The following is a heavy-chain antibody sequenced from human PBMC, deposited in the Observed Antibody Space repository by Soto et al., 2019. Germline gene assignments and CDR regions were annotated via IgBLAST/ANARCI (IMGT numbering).Heavy chain of an antibody. Sequence: QLQLQESGPGLAKPSETLSLTCTVSGGSISSSSYYWGWIRQPPGKVLEWIGSIYYSGSTYYNPSLKSRDTISVDTSKNQISLKLSAVTAADTAVYYCARHLNYYYNGMDVWGQGTTVTVSS. CDR2: IYYSGST. J-gene: IGHJ6*02. V-gene: IGHV4-39*01. CDR3: ARHLNYYYNGMDV. CDR1: GGSISSSSYY.